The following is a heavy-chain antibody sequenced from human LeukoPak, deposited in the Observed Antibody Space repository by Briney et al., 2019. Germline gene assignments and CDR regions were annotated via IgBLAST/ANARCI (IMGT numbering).Heavy chain of an antibody. CDR1: GFTFSSYA. CDR3: ARDSKGGSPSFGY. D-gene: IGHD1-26*01. Sequence: GRSLRLSCAASGFTFSSYAMHWVRQAPGKGLEWVAVISYDGSNKYYADSVKGRFTISRDNAKNSLYLQMNSLRAEDTAVYYCARDSKGGSPSFGYWGQGTLVTVSS. J-gene: IGHJ4*02. V-gene: IGHV3-30-3*01. CDR2: ISYDGSNK.